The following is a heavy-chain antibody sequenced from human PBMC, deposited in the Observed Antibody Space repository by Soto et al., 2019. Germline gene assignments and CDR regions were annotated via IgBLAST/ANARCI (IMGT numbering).Heavy chain of an antibody. J-gene: IGHJ4*02. CDR3: AREAEEGYYGSGRYDY. D-gene: IGHD3-10*01. V-gene: IGHV4-30-4*01. CDR1: GGSISSGDYY. CDR2: IYYSGST. Sequence: SETLSLTCTVSGGSISSGDYYWSWIRQPPGKGLEWIGYIYYSGSTYYNPSLKSRVTISVDTSKNQFSLKLSSVTAADTAVYYCAREAEEGYYGSGRYDYWGQGTLVTVSS.